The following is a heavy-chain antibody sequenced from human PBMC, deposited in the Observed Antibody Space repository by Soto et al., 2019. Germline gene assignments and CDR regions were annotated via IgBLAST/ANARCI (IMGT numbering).Heavy chain of an antibody. CDR1: GFTFSSYG. D-gene: IGHD2-2*01. CDR3: AKGAGYCSSTSCYWGYVAARPESMDV. Sequence: PGGSLRLSCAASGFTFSSYGMHWVRQAPGKGLEWVAVISYDGSNKYYADSVKGRSTISRDNSKNTLYLQMNSLRAEDTAVYYCAKGAGYCSSTSCYWGYVAARPESMDVWGQGTTVTVSS. CDR2: ISYDGSNK. V-gene: IGHV3-30*18. J-gene: IGHJ6*02.